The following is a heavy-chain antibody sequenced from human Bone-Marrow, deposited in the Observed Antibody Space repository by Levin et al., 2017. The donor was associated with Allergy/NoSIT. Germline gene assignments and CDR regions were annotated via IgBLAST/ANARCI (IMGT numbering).Heavy chain of an antibody. CDR2: MHHSGMT. CDR3: ARRHSTSGLDF. Sequence: PSETLSLTCDVSSGSFIGYYCTWIRQPPGKGLEWIGEMHHSGMTNYNPSLKSRVSISADTPKSQFSLKLNSVTAADTAVYYCARRHSTSGLDFWGQGPLVTVSS. D-gene: IGHD7-27*01. V-gene: IGHV4-34*01. J-gene: IGHJ4*02. CDR1: SGSFIGYY.